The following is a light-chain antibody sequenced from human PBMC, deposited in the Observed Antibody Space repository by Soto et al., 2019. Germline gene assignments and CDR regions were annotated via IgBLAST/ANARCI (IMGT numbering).Light chain of an antibody. CDR1: QSIIVW. CDR3: QQYNSYSPT. J-gene: IGKJ1*01. V-gene: IGKV1-5*03. Sequence: DIQMTQSPSTRSASVGDRVTITCLASQSIIVWLAWYQQKAGKAPNLLIYKASRLESGVPSRFIGSGSETEFTLTISGLQPGDSATYYCQQYNSYSPTFGQGTKVDIK. CDR2: KAS.